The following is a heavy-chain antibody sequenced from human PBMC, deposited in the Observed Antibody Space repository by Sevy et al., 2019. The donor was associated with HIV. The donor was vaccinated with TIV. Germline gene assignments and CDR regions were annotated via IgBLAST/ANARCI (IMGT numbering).Heavy chain of an antibody. CDR1: GFSFSTYG. J-gene: IGHJ6*03. D-gene: IGHD1-20*01. CDR3: AKDPRVTISGNTNYYYYMDV. V-gene: IGHV3-30*02. Sequence: GGSLRLSCAASGFSFSTYGMHWVRQVPGKGLEWVAFIRHDGGNRYYVDSVKGQFTISRDNSKNTLYLQMNSLRPEDTAIYYCAKDPRVTISGNTNYYYYMDVWGKRTTVTVSS. CDR2: IRHDGGNR.